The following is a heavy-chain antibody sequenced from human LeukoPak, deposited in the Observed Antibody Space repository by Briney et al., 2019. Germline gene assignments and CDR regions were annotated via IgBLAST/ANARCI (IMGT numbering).Heavy chain of an antibody. CDR2: IYYSGST. CDR1: GGSISSYY. Sequence: PSETLSLTCTVSGGSISSYYWSWIRQPPGKGLEWIGYIYYSGSTNYNPSLKSRVTISVDTSKNQFSLKLSSVTAADTAVYYCARAGALLWFGEFVDAFDIWGQGTMVTVSS. V-gene: IGHV4-59*01. CDR3: ARAGALLWFGEFVDAFDI. D-gene: IGHD3-10*01. J-gene: IGHJ3*02.